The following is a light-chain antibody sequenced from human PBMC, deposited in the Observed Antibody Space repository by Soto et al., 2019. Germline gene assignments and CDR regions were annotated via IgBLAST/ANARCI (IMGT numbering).Light chain of an antibody. CDR3: QSYASSLSGYVV. CDR2: DNS. J-gene: IGLJ2*01. V-gene: IGLV1-40*01. CDR1: SSNIGAGYA. Sequence: VVTQPPSVSGAPGQRVTISCTGSSSNIGAGYAVQWYQQLPGTAPKLLISDNSNRPSGVPDRFSGSKSGTSASLAITGLPAEDEADYYCQSYASSLSGYVVFGGGTKLTVL.